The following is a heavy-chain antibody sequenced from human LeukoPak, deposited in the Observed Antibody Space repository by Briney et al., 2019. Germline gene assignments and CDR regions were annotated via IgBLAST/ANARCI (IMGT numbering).Heavy chain of an antibody. CDR1: GFTFSSYE. D-gene: IGHD2-15*01. V-gene: IGHV3-64*01. J-gene: IGHJ4*02. CDR2: ISSNGGST. CDR3: ARGGGYCSVDSCYGIDY. Sequence: PGGSLRLSCAASGFTFSSYEMHWVRQAPGKGLEYASTISSNGGSTYYANSVKGRFTISRDNSKNTLYLQMGSLRAEDMAVYYCARGGGYCSVDSCYGIDYWGQGTLVTVSS.